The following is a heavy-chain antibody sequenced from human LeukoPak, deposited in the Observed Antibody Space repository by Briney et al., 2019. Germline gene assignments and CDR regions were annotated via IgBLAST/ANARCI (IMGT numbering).Heavy chain of an antibody. CDR3: ARDSGSSGAFDI. J-gene: IGHJ3*02. CDR1: GFTFSSYG. Sequence: GGSLRLSCAASGFTFSSYGMHWVRQAPGKGLEWVAVIWYDGSNKYYADSVKGRFTISRDNSKNTLYLQMNSLRAEDTAVYYCARDSGSSGAFDIWGQGTMVTVSS. CDR2: IWYDGSNK. V-gene: IGHV3-33*01. D-gene: IGHD1-26*01.